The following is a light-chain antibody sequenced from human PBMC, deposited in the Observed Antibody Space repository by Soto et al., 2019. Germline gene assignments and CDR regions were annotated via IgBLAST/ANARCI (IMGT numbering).Light chain of an antibody. CDR3: QQCYSTPWT. CDR2: WAF. J-gene: IGKJ1*01. V-gene: IGKV4-1*01. CDR1: QSVLYSSDNTNH. Sequence: IMLTHAPESITVSLAENDNITCKATQSVLYSSDNTNHLAWYQQKPGQPPKLLIFWAFTRESGVPDRFSGSGSGTDFTLTISSLQAEDVAVYYCQQCYSTPWTFGQGTKVAIK.